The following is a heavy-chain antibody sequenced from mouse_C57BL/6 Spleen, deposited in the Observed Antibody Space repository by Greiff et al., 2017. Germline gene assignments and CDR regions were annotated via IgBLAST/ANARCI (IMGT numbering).Heavy chain of an antibody. CDR2: INPNNGGT. J-gene: IGHJ2*01. CDR1: GYTFTDYY. D-gene: IGHD1-1*01. Sequence: VQLQQSGPELVKPGASVKISCKASGYTFTDYYMNWVKQSHGKSLEWIGDINPNNGGTSYNQKFKGKATLTVDKSSSTAYMELRSLTSEDSAVYYWARWNYGSRYDDWSQGTTLPVSA. CDR3: ARWNYGSRYDD. V-gene: IGHV1-26*01.